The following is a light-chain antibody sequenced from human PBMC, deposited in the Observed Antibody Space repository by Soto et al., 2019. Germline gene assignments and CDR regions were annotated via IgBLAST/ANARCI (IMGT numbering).Light chain of an antibody. CDR2: GAS. J-gene: IGKJ1*01. V-gene: IGKV1-5*03. CDR1: QNIDRW. CDR3: QHYNSYPWT. Sequence: DIQMTQSPSTLSASVGDRVTITCRASQNIDRWLAWYQQKPGKAPNLLIYGASSLESGVPSRFSGSGSGTEFTLTISSLRPDDFATYYCQHYNSYPWTFSQGTKVEIK.